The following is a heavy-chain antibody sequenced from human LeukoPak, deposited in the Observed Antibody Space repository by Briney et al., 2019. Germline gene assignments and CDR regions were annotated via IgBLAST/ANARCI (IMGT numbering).Heavy chain of an antibody. J-gene: IGHJ4*02. CDR2: IYYSGNT. CDR1: GGSVSSGIYY. D-gene: IGHD1-26*01. Sequence: SETLSLTCTVSGGSVSSGIYYWSWIRQPPGKGLEWIGYIYYSGNTNYNPSLKSRVTISVDTSKNQFSLKLSSVTAADTAVYYCAMKIVGTTSFDYWGQGTLVTVSS. CDR3: AMKIVGTTSFDY. V-gene: IGHV4-61*01.